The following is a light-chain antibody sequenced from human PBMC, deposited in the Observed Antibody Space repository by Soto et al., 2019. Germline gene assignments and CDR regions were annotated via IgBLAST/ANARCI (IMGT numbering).Light chain of an antibody. J-gene: IGKJ4*01. CDR2: GAS. CDR1: QSFSSSY. CDR3: QQYGSSPLT. V-gene: IGKV3-20*01. Sequence: EIVLTQSPSTLSLSPGERANISCRASQSFSSSYLTWYQQKPGQPPRLLIYGASSRATGIPDRFSGSGSGTDFTLIISRLEPEDFAMYYCQQYGSSPLTFGGGTKVEIK.